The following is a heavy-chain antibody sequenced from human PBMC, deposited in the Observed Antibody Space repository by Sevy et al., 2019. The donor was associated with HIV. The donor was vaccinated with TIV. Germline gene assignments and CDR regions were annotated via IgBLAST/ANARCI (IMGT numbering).Heavy chain of an antibody. CDR1: GGSVRSGAYY. D-gene: IGHD2-8*01. V-gene: IGHV4-61*08. CDR3: ATGECSNGICYRSYYYHAMDV. Sequence: SETLSLTCTVSGGSVRSGAYYWSWIRQPPGKGLEWIGYIYYTGDTNYNPSLKSRVTISVDTSKNQFSLKLSSVTAAYTAVYYCATGECSNGICYRSYYYHAMDVWGQGTTVTVSS. CDR2: IYYTGDT. J-gene: IGHJ6*02.